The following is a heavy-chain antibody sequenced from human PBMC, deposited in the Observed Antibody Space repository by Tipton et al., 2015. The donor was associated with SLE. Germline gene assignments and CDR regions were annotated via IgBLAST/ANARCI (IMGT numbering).Heavy chain of an antibody. D-gene: IGHD3-16*01. CDR1: GGSISSYY. CDR3: ARHMITGGEFDY. CDR2: IYYSGST. V-gene: IGHV4-59*08. J-gene: IGHJ4*02. Sequence: PGLVKPSETLSLTCTVSGGSISSYYWSWIRQPPGKGLEWIGYIYYSGSTNYNPSLKSRVTISVDTSKNQFSLKLSSVTAADTAVYYCARHMITGGEFDYWGQGTLVTVSS.